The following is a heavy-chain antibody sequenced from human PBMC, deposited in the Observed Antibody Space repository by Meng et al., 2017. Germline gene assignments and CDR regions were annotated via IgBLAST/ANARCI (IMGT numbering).Heavy chain of an antibody. CDR2: FDPEDGET. CDR3: ATSGGQRWLQLSPYFDY. Sequence: ASVKVSCKASGYTFTSYYMHWVRQAPGKGLEWMGGFDPEDGETIYAQKFQGRVTMTEDTSTDTAYMELSSLRSEDTAVYYCATSGGQRWLQLSPYFDYWGQGTLVTVSS. D-gene: IGHD5-24*01. J-gene: IGHJ4*02. CDR1: GYTFTSYY. V-gene: IGHV1-24*01.